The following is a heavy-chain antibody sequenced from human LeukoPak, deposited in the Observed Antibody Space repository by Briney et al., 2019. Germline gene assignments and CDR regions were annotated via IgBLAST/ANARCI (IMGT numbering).Heavy chain of an antibody. V-gene: IGHV5-51*01. CDR1: GYSFSMYW. J-gene: IGHJ3*02. Sequence: GESLKISCKGSGYSFSMYWTGWVRQMPGKGLEWMGIIYPGDSQTAYSPSFQGQVTISADKSISTAYLQWRSLKASDTAMYYCGRIRGYDFWSRGAFDIWGQGPMATVSS. CDR2: IYPGDSQT. D-gene: IGHD3-3*01. CDR3: GRIRGYDFWSRGAFDI.